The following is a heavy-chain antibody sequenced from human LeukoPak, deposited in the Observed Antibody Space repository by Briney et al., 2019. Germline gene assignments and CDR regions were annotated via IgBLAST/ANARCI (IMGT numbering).Heavy chain of an antibody. CDR3: ARRLVGGWFDP. D-gene: IGHD2-15*01. J-gene: IGHJ5*02. CDR1: GGSISSYY. CDR2: IYYSGST. Sequence: KSSETLSLTCTVSGGSISSYYWSWIRQPPGKGLEWIGYIYYSGSTNYNPSLKSRVTISVDTSKNQFSLKLSSVTAADTAVYYCARRLVGGWFDPWGQGNLVTVSS. V-gene: IGHV4-59*08.